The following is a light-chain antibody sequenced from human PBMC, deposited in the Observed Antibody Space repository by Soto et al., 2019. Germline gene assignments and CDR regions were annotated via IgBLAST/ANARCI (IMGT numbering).Light chain of an antibody. CDR2: DAS. V-gene: IGKV1-33*01. J-gene: IGKJ5*01. CDR3: QQYDNLPT. Sequence: DIQMTQSPSSLSASVGDRVTITCQASQNINNYSNWYQQKPGRAPKLLIYDASNLEAGVPSRFRGSGSGTDFTFTISRLQHEDIATYYCQQYDNLPTFGQGTRLEIK. CDR1: QNINNY.